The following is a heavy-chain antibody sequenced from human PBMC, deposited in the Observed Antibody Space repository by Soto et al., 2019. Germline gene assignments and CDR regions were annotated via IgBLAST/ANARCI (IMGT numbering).Heavy chain of an antibody. Sequence: GGSLRLSCAASGFTFSSYGMSWVRQAPGKGLEWVSAISGSGGSTYYADSVKGRFTISRDNSKNTLYLQMNSLRAEDTAVYYCARGYDFWSGYPGGYYGMDVWGQGTTVTVSS. CDR1: GFTFSSYG. CDR3: ARGYDFWSGYPGGYYGMDV. V-gene: IGHV3-23*01. D-gene: IGHD3-3*01. J-gene: IGHJ6*02. CDR2: ISGSGGST.